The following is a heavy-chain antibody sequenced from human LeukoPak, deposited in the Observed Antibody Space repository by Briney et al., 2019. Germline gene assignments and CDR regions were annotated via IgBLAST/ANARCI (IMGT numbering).Heavy chain of an antibody. CDR1: GFTFSSYE. CDR3: AIHQAGTTVTPYQFDY. J-gene: IGHJ4*02. D-gene: IGHD4-17*01. CDR2: ISSSGSTI. Sequence: GGSLRLSCAASGFTFSSYEMNWVRQAPGKGLEWVSYISSSGSTIYYADSVKGRFTISRDNAKNSLYLQMNSLRAEDTALYYCAIHQAGTTVTPYQFDYWGQGTLVTVSS. V-gene: IGHV3-48*03.